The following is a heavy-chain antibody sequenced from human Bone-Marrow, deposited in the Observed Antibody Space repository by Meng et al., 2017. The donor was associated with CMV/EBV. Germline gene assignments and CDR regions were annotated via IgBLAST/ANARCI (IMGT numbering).Heavy chain of an antibody. Sequence: GESLKISCAASGFTFSSYSMNWVRQAPGKGLEWVSSISSSSSYIYYADSVKGRFTISRDNAKNSLYLQMNSLRAEDTAVYYCAREICSSTSCYIYYYYGMDVWGQGTLVTVSS. CDR1: GFTFSSYS. J-gene: IGHJ6*02. CDR3: AREICSSTSCYIYYYYGMDV. V-gene: IGHV3-21*01. D-gene: IGHD2-2*02. CDR2: ISSSSSYI.